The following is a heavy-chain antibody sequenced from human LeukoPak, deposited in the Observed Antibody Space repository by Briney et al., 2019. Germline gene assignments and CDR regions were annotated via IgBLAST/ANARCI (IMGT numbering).Heavy chain of an antibody. CDR2: INDDGIIT. D-gene: IGHD5-18*01. CDR3: AKGIRGYSYGYAFDY. J-gene: IGHJ4*02. CDR1: GFTFSNSW. Sequence: GGSLRLSCAASGFTFSNSWMHWVRHAPGKGLVWVSRINDDGIITYYADSVKGRFTISRDNSKNTLYLQMNSLRAEDTAVYYCAKGIRGYSYGYAFDYWGQGTLVTVSS. V-gene: IGHV3-74*01.